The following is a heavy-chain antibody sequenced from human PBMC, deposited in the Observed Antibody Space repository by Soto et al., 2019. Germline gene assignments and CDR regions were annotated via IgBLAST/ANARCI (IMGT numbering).Heavy chain of an antibody. CDR2: ISYDGSNK. J-gene: IGHJ6*02. D-gene: IGHD4-4*01. CDR1: GFTFSSYG. V-gene: IGHV3-30*18. Sequence: GGSLRLSCAASGFTFSSYGMHWVRQAPGKGLEWVAVISYDGSNKYYADSVKGRFTISRDNSKNTLYLQMNSLRAEDTAVYYCAKDIGTVSPDYYYGMDVWGQGTTVTVSS. CDR3: AKDIGTVSPDYYYGMDV.